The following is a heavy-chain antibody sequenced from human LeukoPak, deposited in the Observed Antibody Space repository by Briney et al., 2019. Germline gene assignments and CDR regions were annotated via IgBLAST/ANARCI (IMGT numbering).Heavy chain of an antibody. CDR3: TRRRYYDPLGLDF. D-gene: IGHD3-22*01. Sequence: SETLSLTCSVSGDSLSGYWWTWIRQPPGKGLEWIGIIYYTGSTNYNPSLKRRVTLSADTSKSQFSLKLTSVTAGDTAVYYCTRRRYYDPLGLDFWGRGTLVTVSS. V-gene: IGHV4-59*12. CDR2: IYYTGST. CDR1: GDSLSGYW. J-gene: IGHJ4*02.